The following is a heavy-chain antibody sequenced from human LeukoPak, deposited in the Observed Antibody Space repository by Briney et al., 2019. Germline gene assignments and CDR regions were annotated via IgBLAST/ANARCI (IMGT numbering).Heavy chain of an antibody. CDR1: GGTFSSYA. CDR2: ITPIFGTA. D-gene: IGHD6-13*01. CDR3: ARSIAAAGTIDY. J-gene: IGHJ4*02. Sequence: SVKVSCKASGGTFSSYAISWVRQAPGQGLEWMGRITPIFGTANYAQKFQGRVTITTDESTSTAYMELSSLRSEDTAVYYCARSIAAAGTIDYWGQGTLVTVSS. V-gene: IGHV1-69*05.